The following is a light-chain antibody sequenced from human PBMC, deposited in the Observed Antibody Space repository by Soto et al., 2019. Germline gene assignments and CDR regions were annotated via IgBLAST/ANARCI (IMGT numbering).Light chain of an antibody. J-gene: IGKJ4*01. V-gene: IGKV3-20*01. CDR3: QQYIRWPLT. CDR2: GAS. Sequence: EIVLTQSPGTLSLSPGETATLSCRASQSVSSSYLAWYQQKPGQAPRLLIYGASSRATGTPARFSGSGSGTEFTLTISSLQSEDFAVYYCQQYIRWPLTFGGGTKVDIK. CDR1: QSVSSSY.